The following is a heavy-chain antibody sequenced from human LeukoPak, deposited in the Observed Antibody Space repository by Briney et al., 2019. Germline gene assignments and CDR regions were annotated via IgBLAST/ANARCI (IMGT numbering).Heavy chain of an antibody. CDR1: GYTFTSYG. D-gene: IGHD5/OR15-5a*01. Sequence: ASVKDSCKASGYTFTSYGISWVRQAPGQGLEWMGWISAYNDNTNYTQKLQGRVTMTTDTSTSTAYMELRSLRSDDTAVYYCARDWVSLRGYYYGMDVWGQGTTVTVSS. V-gene: IGHV1-18*01. CDR2: ISAYNDNT. CDR3: ARDWVSLRGYYYGMDV. J-gene: IGHJ6*02.